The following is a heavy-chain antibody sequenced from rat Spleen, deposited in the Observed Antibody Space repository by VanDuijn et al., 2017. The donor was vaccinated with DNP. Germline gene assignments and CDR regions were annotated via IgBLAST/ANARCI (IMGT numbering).Heavy chain of an antibody. CDR1: GYSITSCCR. J-gene: IGHJ2*01. Sequence: EVQLQESGPGLVEPSQSLSLTCSVTGYSITSCCRWTWIRKFPGNELEWMGYIDSEGSTSYNPSLKSRISITRDTSKNLFFLHLDSVTTEDTATYYCARWVWYFDYWGQGIIVTVSS. CDR3: ARWVWYFDY. V-gene: IGHV3-3*01. D-gene: IGHD1-7*01. CDR2: IDSEGST.